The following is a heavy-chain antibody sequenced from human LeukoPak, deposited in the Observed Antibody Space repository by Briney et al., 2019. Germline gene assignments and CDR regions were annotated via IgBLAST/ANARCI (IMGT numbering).Heavy chain of an antibody. J-gene: IGHJ4*02. CDR1: GFTFSSYW. D-gene: IGHD4-17*01. V-gene: IGHV3-7*01. CDR3: AREGPTVTTPDFDY. Sequence: TGGSLRLSCAASGFTFSSYWMSWVRQAPGKGLEWVAKIKEDGSEEYYADSVKGRFTISRDNSKNTLYLQMNSLRAEDTAVYYCAREGPTVTTPDFDYWGQGTLVTVSS. CDR2: IKEDGSEE.